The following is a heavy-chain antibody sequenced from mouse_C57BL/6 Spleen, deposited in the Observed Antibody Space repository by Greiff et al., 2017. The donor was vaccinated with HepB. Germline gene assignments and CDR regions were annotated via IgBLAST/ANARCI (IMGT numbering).Heavy chain of an antibody. Sequence: QVQLQQPGAELVKPGASVKLSCKASGYTFTSYWMHWVKQRPGQGLEWIGMIHPNSGSTNYNEKFKSKATLTVDKSSSTAYMQLSSLTSEDSAVYCCARMWHLRLSYSDYWGQGTPLTVSS. V-gene: IGHV1-64*01. J-gene: IGHJ2*01. CDR3: ARMWHLRLSYSDY. CDR1: GYTFTSYW. D-gene: IGHD3-2*02. CDR2: IHPNSGST.